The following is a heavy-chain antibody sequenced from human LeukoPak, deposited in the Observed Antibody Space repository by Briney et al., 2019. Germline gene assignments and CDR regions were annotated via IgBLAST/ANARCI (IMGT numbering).Heavy chain of an antibody. J-gene: IGHJ3*02. CDR2: INWNGGST. CDR3: ARVKLLYGSGSGEAFAI. D-gene: IGHD3-10*01. CDR1: GFTFDDYG. V-gene: IGHV3-20*04. Sequence: QSGGSLRLSCAASGFTFDDYGMSWVRQAPGKGLEWVSGINWNGGSTGYEDSVKGRFTISRDNAKNSLYLQMNSLRAEDTALYYCARVKLLYGSGSGEAFAIWGQGTMVTVSS.